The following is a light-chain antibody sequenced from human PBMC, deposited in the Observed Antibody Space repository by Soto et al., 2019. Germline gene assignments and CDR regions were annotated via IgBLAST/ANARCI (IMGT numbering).Light chain of an antibody. CDR3: QQYNNWPPTWT. CDR1: QSVSSN. J-gene: IGKJ1*01. CDR2: GVS. V-gene: IGKV3-15*01. Sequence: EILMTQSPATLSVSPGERATLSCRCIQSVSSNLAWYQQKPGQAPRLLIYGVSTRATDIPARFSGSGSGTEFTLTISSLQSEDFAVYYCQQYNNWPPTWTFGQGTKVDIK.